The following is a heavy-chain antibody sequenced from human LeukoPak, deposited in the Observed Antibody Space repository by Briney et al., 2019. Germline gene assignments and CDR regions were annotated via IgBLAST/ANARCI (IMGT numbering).Heavy chain of an antibody. Sequence: GGSLRLSCAASGITFGNNWMHWVRQGPGKGLVWISRINSDGGGAIYADSVKGRFTVSRDNAKNTLYLQMNSLRAEDTAVYYCARVLRGQQLDHWGQGTLVTVSS. J-gene: IGHJ4*02. CDR3: ARVLRGQQLDH. V-gene: IGHV3-74*01. CDR1: GITFGNNW. CDR2: INSDGGGA. D-gene: IGHD6-13*01.